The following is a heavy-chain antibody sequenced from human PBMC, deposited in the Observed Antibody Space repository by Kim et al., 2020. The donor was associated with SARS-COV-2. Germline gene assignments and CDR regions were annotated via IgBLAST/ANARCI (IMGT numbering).Heavy chain of an antibody. CDR1: GFTFDDYA. V-gene: IGHV3-9*01. Sequence: GGSLRLSCAASGFTFDDYAMHWVRQAPGKGLEWVSGISWNSGSIGYADSVKGRFTISRDNAKNSLYLQMNSLRAEDTALYYCAKGAPLDTPTDFMIVQWGQGTLVTVSS. CDR3: AKGAPLDTPTDFMIVQ. CDR2: ISWNSGSI. J-gene: IGHJ4*02. D-gene: IGHD3-22*01.